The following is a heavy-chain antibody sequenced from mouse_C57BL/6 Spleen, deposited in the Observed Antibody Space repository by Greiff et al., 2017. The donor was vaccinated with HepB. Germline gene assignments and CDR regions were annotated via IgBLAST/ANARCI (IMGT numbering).Heavy chain of an antibody. V-gene: IGHV5-17*01. J-gene: IGHJ3*01. Sequence: EVQGVESGGGLVKPGGSLKLSCAASGFTFSDYGMHWVRQAPEKGLEWVAYISSGSSTIYYADTVKGRFTISRDNAKNTLFLQMTSLRSEDTAMYYCASPIYYGNGGFAYWGQGTLVTVSA. D-gene: IGHD2-1*01. CDR1: GFTFSDYG. CDR2: ISSGSSTI. CDR3: ASPIYYGNGGFAY.